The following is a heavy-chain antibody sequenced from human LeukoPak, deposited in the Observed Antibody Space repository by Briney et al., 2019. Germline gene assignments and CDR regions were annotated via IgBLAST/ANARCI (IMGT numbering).Heavy chain of an antibody. D-gene: IGHD3-9*01. Sequence: ASVKVSCKASGYTFTSYGISWVRQAPGQGLEWMGWISAYNGNTNHAQKLQGRVTMTTDTSTSTAYMELRSLRSDDTAVYYCAKAPLRYFDPNNWFDPWGQGTLVTVSS. V-gene: IGHV1-18*01. CDR2: ISAYNGNT. CDR1: GYTFTSYG. CDR3: AKAPLRYFDPNNWFDP. J-gene: IGHJ5*02.